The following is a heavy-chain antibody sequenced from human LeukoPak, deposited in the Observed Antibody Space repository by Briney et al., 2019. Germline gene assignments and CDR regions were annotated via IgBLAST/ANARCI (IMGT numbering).Heavy chain of an antibody. D-gene: IGHD1-1*01. V-gene: IGHV3-33*06. CDR1: GFTFSSYG. Sequence: GGSLRLSCAASGFTFSSYGMHWVRQAPGKGLEWVAVIWYDGSNKYYADSVKGRFTISRDNSKNTLFLQMNSLRAEDTAVYYCAKEINSNWNDWGQGTLVTVSS. J-gene: IGHJ4*02. CDR3: AKEINSNWND. CDR2: IWYDGSNK.